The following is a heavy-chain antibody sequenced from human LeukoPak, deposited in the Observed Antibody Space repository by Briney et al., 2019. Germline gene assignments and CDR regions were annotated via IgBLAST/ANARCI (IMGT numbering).Heavy chain of an antibody. V-gene: IGHV4-31*11. CDR2: IYYSGST. D-gene: IGHD6-13*01. J-gene: IGHJ4*02. CDR1: GGSISSGGYY. Sequence: PSQTLSLTCAVSGGSISSGGYYWSWIRQHPGKGLEWIGYIYYSGSTYYNPSLKSRVTISVDTSKNQFSLKLSSVTAADTAVYYCARGAGGYSYGVYGIAAAGTGFDYWGQGTLVTVSS. CDR3: ARGAGGYSYGVYGIAAAGTGFDY.